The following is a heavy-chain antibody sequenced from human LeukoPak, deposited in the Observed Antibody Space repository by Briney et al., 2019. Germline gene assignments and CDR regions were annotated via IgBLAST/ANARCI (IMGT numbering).Heavy chain of an antibody. CDR3: ARDTAYCGGDCSYLGPSV. J-gene: IGHJ6*04. CDR1: GGSISSGDYY. Sequence: SETLSLTCTVSGGSISSGDYYWSWIRQPPGKGLEWIGYIYHSGSTYYNPSLKSRVTISVDTSKNQFSLKLSSVTAADTAVYYCARDTAYCGGDCSYLGPSVWGKGTTVTVSS. D-gene: IGHD2-21*01. CDR2: IYHSGST. V-gene: IGHV4-30-4*02.